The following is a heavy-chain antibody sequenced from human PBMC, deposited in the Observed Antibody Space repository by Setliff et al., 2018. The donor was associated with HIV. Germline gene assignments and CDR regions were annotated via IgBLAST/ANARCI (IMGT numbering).Heavy chain of an antibody. Sequence: PSETLSLTCAVYGGSFSGYYWNWIRQPPGKGLEWIGEINHRGSTNYNPSLKSRVTISVDTSKNQFSLKLSSVTAADTAVYYCARDPGAYYDYVWGSYRCYYFDYWGQGTLVTVSS. V-gene: IGHV4-34*01. CDR3: ARDPGAYYDYVWGSYRCYYFDY. CDR2: INHRGST. D-gene: IGHD3-16*02. J-gene: IGHJ4*02. CDR1: GGSFSGYY.